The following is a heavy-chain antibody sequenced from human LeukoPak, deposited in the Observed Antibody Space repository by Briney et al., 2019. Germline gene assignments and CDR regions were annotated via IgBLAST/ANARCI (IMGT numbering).Heavy chain of an antibody. D-gene: IGHD1/OR15-1a*01. Sequence: GASVKVSCKASGYTFTRYGISWVRQAPGQGLEWMGWISAYNGNTNYAQKFQGTVTMTTDTSTSTTYLELTSLRSDDTAVYYFTRDTSSDLNTPSSLFDYWGQGALVTVSS. CDR3: TRDTSSDLNTPSSLFDY. V-gene: IGHV1-18*01. CDR2: ISAYNGNT. J-gene: IGHJ4*02. CDR1: GYTFTRYG.